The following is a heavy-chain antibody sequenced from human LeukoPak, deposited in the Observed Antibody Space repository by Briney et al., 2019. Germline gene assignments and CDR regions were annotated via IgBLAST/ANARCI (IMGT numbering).Heavy chain of an antibody. J-gene: IGHJ4*02. CDR2: ISGSGGST. Sequence: PGGSLRLSCAASGFTFSSYAMSWVRQAPGKGLEWVSAISGSGGSTYYADSVKGRFTISRDNSKNTLYLQMNSLRAEDTAVYYCAKVSGLPGEPLVPCGGDCYSGVDYWGQGTLVTVSS. CDR3: AKVSGLPGEPLVPCGGDCYSGVDY. CDR1: GFTFSSYA. D-gene: IGHD2-21*01. V-gene: IGHV3-23*01.